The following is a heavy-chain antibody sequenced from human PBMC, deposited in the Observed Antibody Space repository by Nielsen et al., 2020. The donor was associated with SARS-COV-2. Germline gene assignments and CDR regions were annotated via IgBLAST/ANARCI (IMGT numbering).Heavy chain of an antibody. J-gene: IGHJ4*02. D-gene: IGHD5-12*01. CDR2: ISYDGSNK. V-gene: IGHV3-30*04. CDR3: AKDPGYSGYEWGYFDY. Sequence: GGSLRLSCAASGFTFSSYAMHWVRQAPGKGLEWVAVISYDGSNKYYADSVKGRFTISRDNSKNTLYLQMNSLRAEDTAVYYCAKDPGYSGYEWGYFDYWGQGTLVTVSS. CDR1: GFTFSSYA.